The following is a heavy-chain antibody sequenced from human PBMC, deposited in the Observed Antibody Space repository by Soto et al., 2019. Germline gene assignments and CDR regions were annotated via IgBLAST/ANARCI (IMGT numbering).Heavy chain of an antibody. Sequence: GGSLRLSCAASGFTFSSYSINWVRQAPGKGLEWVSCISSSSTYIYYADSVKGRFTNSRDNAKNSLYLQMNSLRAEDTAVYYCARGPVNYDILTGFRYMDVLGKGTTVTVSS. J-gene: IGHJ6*03. CDR2: ISSSSTYI. CDR3: ARGPVNYDILTGFRYMDV. D-gene: IGHD3-9*01. CDR1: GFTFSSYS. V-gene: IGHV3-21*01.